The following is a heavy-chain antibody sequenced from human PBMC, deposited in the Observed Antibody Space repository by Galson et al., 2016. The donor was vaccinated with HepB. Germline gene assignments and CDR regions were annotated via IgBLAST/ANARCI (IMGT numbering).Heavy chain of an antibody. J-gene: IGHJ4*02. Sequence: TLSLXCTVSGXXISXXXYWXXXRXXXGKGLXLIXYMFYSGSSNYNHSLKSRVTMSIDTSKNQFSLKVSSVTAADTAVYYCARGNAVFGIDYWGQGTPVTVXX. CDR1: GXXISXXXY. D-gene: IGHD3-16*01. V-gene: IGHV4-59*01. CDR2: MFYSGSS. CDR3: ARGNAVFGIDY.